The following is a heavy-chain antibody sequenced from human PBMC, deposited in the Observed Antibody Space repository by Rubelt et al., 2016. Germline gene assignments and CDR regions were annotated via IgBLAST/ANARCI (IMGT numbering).Heavy chain of an antibody. CDR1: GFSLTTSGVA. CDR3: VHRTPTLFYDSDDYHYPDAFDF. CDR2: IYLDDDQ. Sequence: QITLKESGPTLVKPTQTLTLTCTFSGFSLTTSGVAVGWIRQSPGEALEWLGIIYLDDDQRLSPSLKSRLTITKDTSKNQVVLTMTNVDPVDSATYYCVHRTPTLFYDSDDYHYPDAFDFWGQGTMVTVSS. V-gene: IGHV2-5*02. D-gene: IGHD3-22*01. J-gene: IGHJ3*01.